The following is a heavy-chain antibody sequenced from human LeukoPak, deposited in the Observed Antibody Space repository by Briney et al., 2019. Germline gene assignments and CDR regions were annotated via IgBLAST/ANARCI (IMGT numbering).Heavy chain of an antibody. Sequence: GGSLKISFKGSGYSFTSYWIGWGRQLPGKGLEWMGIIYPGDSDTRYSPSFQGQVTISADKSISTAYLQWSSLKASDTAMYYCASPARGIAAAGTTSEFDYWGQGTLVTVSS. V-gene: IGHV5-51*01. D-gene: IGHD6-13*01. J-gene: IGHJ4*02. CDR3: ASPARGIAAAGTTSEFDY. CDR1: GYSFTSYW. CDR2: IYPGDSDT.